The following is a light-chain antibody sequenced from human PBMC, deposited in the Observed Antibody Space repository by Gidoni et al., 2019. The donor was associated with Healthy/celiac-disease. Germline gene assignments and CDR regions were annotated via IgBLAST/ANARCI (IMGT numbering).Light chain of an antibody. CDR1: VLAKKY. CDR3: YSAADNN. V-gene: IGLV3-27*01. CDR2: KDS. Sequence: SYELTQPSSVSVSPGQTARITCSGDVLAKKYARWFQQKPGQAPVLVIYKDSERPSGIPERFSGSSSGTTVTLTISGAQVEDEADYYCYSAADNNIGGGTKLTVL. J-gene: IGLJ2*01.